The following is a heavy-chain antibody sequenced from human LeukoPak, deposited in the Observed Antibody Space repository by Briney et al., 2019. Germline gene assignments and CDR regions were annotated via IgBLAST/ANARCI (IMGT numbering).Heavy chain of an antibody. Sequence: GGSLGLSCAASGSTFSNYVLTWVRQAPGKGLQWVSVLNSAGNAYYADSVKGRFTISRDNSKNMLYLQMNSLRAEDTAVYYCARSQGGTMSLRHFDLWGRGTLVTVSS. V-gene: IGHV3-53*01. J-gene: IGHJ2*01. D-gene: IGHD3-22*01. CDR3: ARSQGGTMSLRHFDL. CDR2: LNSAGNA. CDR1: GSTFSNYV.